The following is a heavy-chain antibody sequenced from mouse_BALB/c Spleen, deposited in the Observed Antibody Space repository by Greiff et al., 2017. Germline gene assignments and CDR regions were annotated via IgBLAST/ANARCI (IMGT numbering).Heavy chain of an antibody. Sequence: VQLQQPGAELVMPGASVKMSCTASGYTFTDYWMHWVKQRPGQGLEWIGAIDTSDSYTSYNQKFKGKATLSVDESSSTAYMQLSSLTSEDSAVYYCARVANWDDFDYWGQGTTLTVSA. CDR2: IDTSDSYT. CDR1: GYTFTDYW. V-gene: IGHV1-69*01. D-gene: IGHD4-1*01. J-gene: IGHJ2*01. CDR3: ARVANWDDFDY.